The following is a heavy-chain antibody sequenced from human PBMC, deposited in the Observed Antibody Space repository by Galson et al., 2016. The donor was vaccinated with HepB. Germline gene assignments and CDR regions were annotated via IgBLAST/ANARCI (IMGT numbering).Heavy chain of an antibody. Sequence: SETLSLTCAVSGDSVSRNNWWIWVRQPPGKGLEWNGEIYHSGSTRYKTSLKSRVTISLDESKNHLSLKLTSVTAADTAVYYGSSGGRRVPFDYWGQGTLVFVS. CDR2: IYHSGST. J-gene: IGHJ4*02. CDR1: GDSVSRNNW. D-gene: IGHD2-2*01. V-gene: IGHV4-4*02. CDR3: SSGGRRVPFDY.